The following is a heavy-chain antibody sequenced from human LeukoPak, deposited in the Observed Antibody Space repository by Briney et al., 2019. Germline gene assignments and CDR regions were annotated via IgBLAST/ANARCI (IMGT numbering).Heavy chain of an antibody. CDR3: AKAYGSGSYHY. CDR2: INAGNGNT. CDR1: GYTFTSYA. J-gene: IGHJ4*02. D-gene: IGHD3-10*01. V-gene: IGHV1-3*01. Sequence: ASVKVSCKASGYTFTSYAMHWVRQAPGQRREWMGWINAGNGNTKYSQKFQGRVTITRDTSVSTAYMELSSMGSEDTAVYYCAKAYGSGSYHYWGQGTLVTVSS.